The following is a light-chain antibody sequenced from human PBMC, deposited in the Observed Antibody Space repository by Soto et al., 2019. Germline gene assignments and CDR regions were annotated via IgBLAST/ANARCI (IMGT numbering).Light chain of an antibody. V-gene: IGKV3-15*01. CDR3: HQYNNFWT. CDR1: QSVSSN. J-gene: IGKJ1*01. Sequence: EIVMTQSPATLPVSPGERATLSCRASQSVSSNLAWYQQKPGQAPRFLIYGASTRATGIPARFSGSGSGTEFTLTISSLQSEDFGLYYCHQYNNFWTFGQGTKVEIK. CDR2: GAS.